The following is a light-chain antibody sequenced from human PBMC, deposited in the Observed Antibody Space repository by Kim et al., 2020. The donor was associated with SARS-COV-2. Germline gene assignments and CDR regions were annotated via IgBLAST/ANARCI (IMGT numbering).Light chain of an antibody. V-gene: IGLV1-47*01. CDR2: RNN. J-gene: IGLJ2*01. CDR3: AAWDDSLSGVV. CDR1: SSNIGSKY. Sequence: GQGVTIPCSGSSSNIGSKYVYWYQQLPGTAPKLLIYRNNQRPSGVPDRFSGSKSGTSASLAISGLRSEDEADYYCAAWDDSLSGVVFGGGTKLTVL.